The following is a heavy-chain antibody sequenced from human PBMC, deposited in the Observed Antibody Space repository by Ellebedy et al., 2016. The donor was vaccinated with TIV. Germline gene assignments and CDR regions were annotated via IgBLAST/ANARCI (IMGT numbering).Heavy chain of an antibody. Sequence: GGSLRLSXAASGFSFSDYAMFWVRQAPGKGLEWVALIWYDGTNKNYADSVKGRFTISRDNSKNTLYLQMNSLRVEDTAVYYCAREIIYGGYYFDYWGQGTLVTVSS. CDR1: GFSFSDYA. CDR2: IWYDGTNK. J-gene: IGHJ4*02. D-gene: IGHD4-23*01. V-gene: IGHV3-33*07. CDR3: AREIIYGGYYFDY.